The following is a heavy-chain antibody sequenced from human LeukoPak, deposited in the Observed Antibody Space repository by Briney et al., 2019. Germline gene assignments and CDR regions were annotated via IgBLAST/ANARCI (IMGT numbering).Heavy chain of an antibody. CDR1: GDSISSHKW. Sequence: SGTLSLTCTVSGDSISSHKWWWCWVRQPPGKGLEWIGEISHSGSTSYNPSLKSRVTIAADMSKNQSSLSLTSVTAADTAVYYCARGANYIWDSWGQGTLVTVSS. V-gene: IGHV4-4*02. D-gene: IGHD3-10*01. CDR2: ISHSGST. CDR3: ARGANYIWDS. J-gene: IGHJ4*02.